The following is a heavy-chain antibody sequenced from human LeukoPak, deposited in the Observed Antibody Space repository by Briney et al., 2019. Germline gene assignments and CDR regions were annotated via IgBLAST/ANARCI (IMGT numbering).Heavy chain of an antibody. V-gene: IGHV1-69*13. Sequence: EASVTVSCKASGGTFSSYAINWVRQAPGQGLEWMGGITPMFGTAKYAQKFQGRVTITADESTSTAYMELSSLRSEDTAVYYCARDSSEFRSLIFHWGQGTLVTVSS. CDR2: ITPMFGTA. J-gene: IGHJ1*01. CDR1: GGTFSSYA. CDR3: ARDSSEFRSLIFH. D-gene: IGHD3-9*01.